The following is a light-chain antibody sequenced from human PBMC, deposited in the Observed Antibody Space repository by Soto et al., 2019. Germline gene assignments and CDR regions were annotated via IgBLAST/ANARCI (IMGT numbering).Light chain of an antibody. CDR3: QQYGNYWT. Sequence: PSTLTPSVGDRVSITCRASESIRTWLALYQQKPGKVPKLLIHDASSLESGVPSRLRGGGSGTEFALPISSQTQDDFVTYYCQQYGNYWTFGQGTQVDIK. V-gene: IGKV1-5*01. CDR2: DAS. CDR1: ESIRTW. J-gene: IGKJ1*01.